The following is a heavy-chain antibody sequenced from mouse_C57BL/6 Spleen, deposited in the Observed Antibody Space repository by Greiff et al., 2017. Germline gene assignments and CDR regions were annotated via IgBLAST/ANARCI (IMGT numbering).Heavy chain of an antibody. Sequence: DVQLQESGPGLVKPSQSLSLTCTVTGYSFTSGYYWNWIRQFPGNKLKWLGYISYDGSNNYNPTLKNRISITRDTSNNHFFLKLNSVTTEDTATYYCARGYDYDGRSFDYWGQGTTLTVSS. CDR2: ISYDGSN. V-gene: IGHV3-6*01. CDR1: GYSFTSGYY. CDR3: ARGYDYDGRSFDY. J-gene: IGHJ2*01. D-gene: IGHD2-4*01.